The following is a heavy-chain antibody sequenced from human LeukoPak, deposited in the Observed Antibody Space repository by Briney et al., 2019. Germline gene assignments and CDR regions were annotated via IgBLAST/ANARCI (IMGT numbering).Heavy chain of an antibody. J-gene: IGHJ3*02. V-gene: IGHV1-69*13. CDR1: GGTFRIYA. D-gene: IGHD5-18*01. Sequence: SVQVSCKASGGTFRIYAISWVRQAPGQGLEWMGGIIPIFGTANYAQKFQGRVTITADESTGTAYMELSSLRSEDTAVYYCARSSGYSYGYGSRAFDIWGQGTMVTVSS. CDR2: IIPIFGTA. CDR3: ARSSGYSYGYGSRAFDI.